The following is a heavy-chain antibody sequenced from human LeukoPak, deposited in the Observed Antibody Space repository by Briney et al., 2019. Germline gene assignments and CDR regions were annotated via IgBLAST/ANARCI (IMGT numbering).Heavy chain of an antibody. D-gene: IGHD3-22*01. CDR2: ISAYNGNT. CDR3: ARDGSGYYPRGPYYYGMDV. J-gene: IGHJ6*02. Sequence: ASVKVCCKASGYTFTSYGISWVRQAPGQGLEWVGWISAYNGNTNYAQKLQGRVTVTTDTSTSTAYMELRSLRSDDTAVYYCARDGSGYYPRGPYYYGMDVWGQGTTVTVSS. V-gene: IGHV1-18*01. CDR1: GYTFTSYG.